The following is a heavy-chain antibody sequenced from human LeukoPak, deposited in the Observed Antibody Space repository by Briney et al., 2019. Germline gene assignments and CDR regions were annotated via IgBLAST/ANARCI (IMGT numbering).Heavy chain of an antibody. V-gene: IGHV1-69*13. CDR2: IIPIFGTA. Sequence: SVKVSCKASGGTFSSYAISWVRQAPGQGLEWMGGIIPIFGTANYAQKFQGRVTITADESTSTAYMELSSLRSEDTAVYYCASGIVVVPAVPFDYWGQGTLVTVSS. J-gene: IGHJ4*02. CDR1: GGTFSSYA. D-gene: IGHD2-2*01. CDR3: ASGIVVVPAVPFDY.